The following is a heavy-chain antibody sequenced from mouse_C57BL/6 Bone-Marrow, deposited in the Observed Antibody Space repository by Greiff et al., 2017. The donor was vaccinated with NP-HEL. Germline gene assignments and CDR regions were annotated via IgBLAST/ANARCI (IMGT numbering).Heavy chain of an antibody. CDR1: GFTFSDFY. Sequence: EVKLVESGGGLVQSGRSLRLSCATSGFTFSDFYMEWVRQAPGKGLEWIAASRNKANDYTTEYSASVKGRFIVSRDNSQSTLYLQMNALRAEDTAVYYCARGAGYGNSWFAYWGQGTLVTVSA. D-gene: IGHD2-1*01. CDR3: ARGAGYGNSWFAY. CDR2: SRNKANDYTT. J-gene: IGHJ3*01. V-gene: IGHV7-1*01.